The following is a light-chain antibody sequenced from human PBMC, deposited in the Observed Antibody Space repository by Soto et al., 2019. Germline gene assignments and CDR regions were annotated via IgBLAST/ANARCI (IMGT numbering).Light chain of an antibody. J-gene: IGKJ2*01. CDR3: QQYDKWPRT. CDR2: YAS. Sequence: EMVMTQSPATLSVSPGERATLSCRASQNLSRNLAWYQQQPGQAPRLLIFYASTMPTGIPASFSGSGSGTAFTVTISSLQSEDFEVYYGQQYDKWPRTFGQGTKVEIK. V-gene: IGKV3-15*01. CDR1: QNLSRN.